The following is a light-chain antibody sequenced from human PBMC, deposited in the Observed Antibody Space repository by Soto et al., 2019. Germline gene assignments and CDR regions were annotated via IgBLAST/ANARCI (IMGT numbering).Light chain of an antibody. Sequence: DIQMTQSPSSLSAFVGDRVTITCRASQSISTYLHWYQQKPGKAPKVLIYATSTLQRGVPSRFSGSGSDTDFTLTITSLEPEDFATYYCQQSFTIPISFGQGTRLEIK. J-gene: IGKJ5*01. CDR3: QQSFTIPIS. CDR1: QSISTY. V-gene: IGKV1-39*01. CDR2: ATS.